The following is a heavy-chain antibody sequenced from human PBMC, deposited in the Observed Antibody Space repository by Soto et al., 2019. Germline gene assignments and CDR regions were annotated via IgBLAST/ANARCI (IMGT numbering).Heavy chain of an antibody. Sequence: EVQLVESGGGLVQPGRSLRLSCAASGFTFDDYAMHWVRQAPGKGLEWVSGISWNSGSIGYADSVKGRFTISRDNAKNSLYLQMNSLRAEDTALYYCAKDGIAAAGGILDYWGQGTLVTVSS. J-gene: IGHJ4*02. CDR2: ISWNSGSI. D-gene: IGHD6-13*01. CDR3: AKDGIAAAGGILDY. V-gene: IGHV3-9*01. CDR1: GFTFDDYA.